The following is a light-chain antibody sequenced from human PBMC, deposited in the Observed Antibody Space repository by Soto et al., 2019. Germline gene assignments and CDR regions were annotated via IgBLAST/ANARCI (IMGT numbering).Light chain of an antibody. CDR2: STN. V-gene: IGLV8-61*01. J-gene: IGLJ1*01. Sequence: HTVVTQEPSFSVSPGGTVTLTCGLTSRSVSTSYYPSWYQQTPGKAPRTLIYSTNTRSSGFPDRFSGSILGNKATLTITGAQADDESDYYCVLYMGSGIYAFGTGTKLTVL. CDR3: VLYMGSGIYA. CDR1: SRSVSTSYY.